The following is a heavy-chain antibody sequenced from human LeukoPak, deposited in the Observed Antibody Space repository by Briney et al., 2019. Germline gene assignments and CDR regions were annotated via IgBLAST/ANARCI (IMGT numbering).Heavy chain of an antibody. D-gene: IGHD3-16*02. Sequence: SETLSLTCTVSGGSISSGSYYWSWIRQPAGKGVEWIGRIYTSESTHYNPSLKSRVTISVDTSKNQFSLKLSSVTAADTAVYYCARDRGYYDYVWGSYRTLNWFDPWGQGTLVTVSS. CDR1: GGSISSGSYY. J-gene: IGHJ5*02. CDR2: IYTSEST. CDR3: ARDRGYYDYVWGSYRTLNWFDP. V-gene: IGHV4-61*02.